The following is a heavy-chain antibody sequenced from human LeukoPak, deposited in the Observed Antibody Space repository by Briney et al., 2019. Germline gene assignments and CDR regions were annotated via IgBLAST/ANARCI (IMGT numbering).Heavy chain of an antibody. Sequence: PSETLSLTCTVSSGSISNYYWSWIRQPAGKGLEWIGRIYTSGSTTYNPSLKSRVTISVDTSKNQFSLKLSSVTAADTAVYYCARIYCGGDCRGYYYHYYMDVWGKGTTVTISS. CDR1: SGSISNYY. CDR3: ARIYCGGDCRGYYYHYYMDV. D-gene: IGHD2-21*02. J-gene: IGHJ6*03. V-gene: IGHV4-4*07. CDR2: IYTSGST.